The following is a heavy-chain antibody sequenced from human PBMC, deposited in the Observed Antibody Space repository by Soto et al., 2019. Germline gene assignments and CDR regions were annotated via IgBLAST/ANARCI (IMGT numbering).Heavy chain of an antibody. CDR1: GFTFDDYA. V-gene: IGHV3-9*01. J-gene: IGHJ6*02. CDR3: AKEDYYYGMDV. Sequence: EVQLVESGGGLVQPGRSLRLSCAASGFTFDDYAMHWVRQAPGKGLEWVPGISWNSGSIGYADSVKGRFTISRDNAKNSLYLQMNSLRAEDTALYYCAKEDYYYGMDVWGQGTTVTVSS. CDR2: ISWNSGSI.